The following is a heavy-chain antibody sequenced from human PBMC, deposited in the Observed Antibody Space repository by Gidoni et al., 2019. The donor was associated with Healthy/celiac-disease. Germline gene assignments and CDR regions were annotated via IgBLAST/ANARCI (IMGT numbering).Heavy chain of an antibody. CDR1: GFTFSDHY. D-gene: IGHD1-26*01. CDR2: SSSSSSYT. J-gene: IGHJ6*02. Sequence: QVQLVESGGGLVKPGGSLRLSCAASGFTFSDHYMRWIRQAPGKGLEWVSYSSSSSSYTNYADSVKGRFTISRDNAKNSLYLQRNSLRDEDTAVYYCARDWEGGATKLDYYGMDVWGQGTTVTVSS. V-gene: IGHV3-11*06. CDR3: ARDWEGGATKLDYYGMDV.